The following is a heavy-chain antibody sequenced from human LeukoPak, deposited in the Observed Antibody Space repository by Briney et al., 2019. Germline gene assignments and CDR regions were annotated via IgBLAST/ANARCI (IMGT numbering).Heavy chain of an antibody. Sequence: SETLSLTCTVSGGSISSYYWSWIRQPPGKGLEWIGYIYYSGSTNYNPSLKSRVTISVDTSKNQFSLKLSSVTAADTAVYYCARALERRVYYYYYYMDVWGKGTTVTISS. J-gene: IGHJ6*03. V-gene: IGHV4-59*08. CDR1: GGSISSYY. D-gene: IGHD1-1*01. CDR2: IYYSGST. CDR3: ARALERRVYYYYYYMDV.